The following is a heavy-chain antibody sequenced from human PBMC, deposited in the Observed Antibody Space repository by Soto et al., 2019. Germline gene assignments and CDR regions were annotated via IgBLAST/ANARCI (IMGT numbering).Heavy chain of an antibody. J-gene: IGHJ4*02. Sequence: QVQLQESGPGLVKPAQTLSLTCTVSGGSISSGDYYWSWIRQPPGKGLEWIGYIYYSGNTHYNPSLTSRVALSVDTSKNQFSLQLRSVTAADTAVYYCAGGYSSSWYFFDYWGQGTLVTVSS. D-gene: IGHD6-13*01. CDR3: AGGYSSSWYFFDY. V-gene: IGHV4-30-4*01. CDR1: GGSISSGDYY. CDR2: IYYSGNT.